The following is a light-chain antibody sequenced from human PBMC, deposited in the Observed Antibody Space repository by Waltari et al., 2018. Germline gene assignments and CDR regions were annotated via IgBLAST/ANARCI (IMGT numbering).Light chain of an antibody. CDR1: QSVLYSSNSKNY. J-gene: IGKJ1*01. Sequence: DIVMTQSPDSLAVSLGERATINCKSSQSVLYSSNSKNYLAWYQQKTGQPPKLLLYWASTRESGVPDRFSGSGSGTDFTLTISSLQAEDVAVYYCQQYYTTMWAFGQGTKVEIK. CDR2: WAS. V-gene: IGKV4-1*01. CDR3: QQYYTTMWA.